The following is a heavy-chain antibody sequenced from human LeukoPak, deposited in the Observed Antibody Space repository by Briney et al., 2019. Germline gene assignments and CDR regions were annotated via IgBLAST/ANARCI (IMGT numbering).Heavy chain of an antibody. J-gene: IGHJ4*02. D-gene: IGHD6-19*01. CDR3: ARDRRLVGVADY. V-gene: IGHV3-21*01. Sequence: GGSLRHSRAASGFTFSSHIMHWVRQAPGEGLEWVSSISSRSSYIYYADSVKGRSTISTDNAKNSLYLQMNRLRAEDTAVYYCARDRRLVGVADYGGQRTPVTASS. CDR2: ISSRSSYI. CDR1: GFTFSSHI.